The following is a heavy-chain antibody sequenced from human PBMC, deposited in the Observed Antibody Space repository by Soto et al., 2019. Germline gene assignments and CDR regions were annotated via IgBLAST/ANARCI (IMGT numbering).Heavy chain of an antibody. CDR2: IIAYNGNT. D-gene: IGHD1-26*01. CDR1: GYTFTSYG. CDR3: GKTYSGSNYNCFAP. Sequence: ASVKFSCKASGYTFTSYGISWVRQAPGQGLEWMGWIIAYNGNTNYAQKLQGMITRTTDTSRRPPYWGRRSRRSDATAVFYWGKTYSGSNYNCFAPGGQGTRVPVSS. V-gene: IGHV1-18*01. J-gene: IGHJ5*02.